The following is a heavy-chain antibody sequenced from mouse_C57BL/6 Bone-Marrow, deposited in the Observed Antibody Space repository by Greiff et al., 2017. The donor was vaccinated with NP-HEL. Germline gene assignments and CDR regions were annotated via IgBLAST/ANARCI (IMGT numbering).Heavy chain of an antibody. CDR2: IDPENGDT. CDR1: GFNIKDDY. Sequence: EVKLVESGAELVRPGASVKLSCTASGFNIKDDYMHWVKQRPEQGLEWIGWIDPENGDTEYASKFQGKATITADTSSNTAYLQLSSLTSEDTAVYYCTTRYWFAYWGQGTLVTVSA. V-gene: IGHV14-4*01. CDR3: TTRYWFAY. J-gene: IGHJ3*01.